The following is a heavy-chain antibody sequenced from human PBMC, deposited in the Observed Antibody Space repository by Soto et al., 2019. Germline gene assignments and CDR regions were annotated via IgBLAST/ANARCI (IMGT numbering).Heavy chain of an antibody. D-gene: IGHD2-21*01. CDR1: GGSFISYI. CDR2: SIPIQGRA. V-gene: IGHV1-69*02. J-gene: IGHJ6*03. CDR3: AKNLVFVDHAYMDV. Sequence: QVQLVQSGAEVRKPGSSVKVSCEASGGSFISYIFTWVRQAPGQGLEWMGRSIPIQGRADYALKFQDRVTITADRSTQTVYRELRSLRPEDTALYYCAKNLVFVDHAYMDVWGKGTTVTVSS.